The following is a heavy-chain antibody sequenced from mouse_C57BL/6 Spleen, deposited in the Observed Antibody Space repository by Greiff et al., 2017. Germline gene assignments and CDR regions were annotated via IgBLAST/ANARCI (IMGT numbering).Heavy chain of an antibody. V-gene: IGHV2-2*01. CDR2: IWSGGST. Sequence: QVQLKESGPGLVQPSQSLSITCTVSGFSLTSYGVHWVRQSPGKGLEWLGVIWSGGSTDYNAAFISRRSIRKDNSKSHVFFIMNSLQADDAAIYYCARESNYYGTYAMDYWGQGTSVTVSS. J-gene: IGHJ4*01. CDR3: ARESNYYGTYAMDY. CDR1: GFSLTSYG. D-gene: IGHD1-2*01.